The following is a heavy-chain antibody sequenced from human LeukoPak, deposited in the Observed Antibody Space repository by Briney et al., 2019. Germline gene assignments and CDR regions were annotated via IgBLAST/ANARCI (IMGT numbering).Heavy chain of an antibody. CDR3: ARRDGYCSGGSCYSDDAFDI. D-gene: IGHD2-15*01. J-gene: IGHJ3*02. V-gene: IGHV4-4*02. Sequence: PSGTLSLTCAVSGGSISSSNWWSWVRQPPGKGLEWIGEIYHSGSTNYNPSLKSRVTISVDKSKNQFSLKLSSVTAADTAVYYCARRDGYCSGGSCYSDDAFDIWGQGTMVTVSS. CDR1: GGSISSSNW. CDR2: IYHSGST.